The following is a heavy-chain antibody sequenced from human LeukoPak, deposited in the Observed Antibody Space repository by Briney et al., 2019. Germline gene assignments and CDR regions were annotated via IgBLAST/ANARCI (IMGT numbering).Heavy chain of an antibody. Sequence: GRFTISRDNAKNSLFLKMNSLRVEDTAVYYCARDRGYSIVDYWGQGTLVTVSS. J-gene: IGHJ4*02. V-gene: IGHV3-11*06. D-gene: IGHD4-23*01. CDR3: ARDRGYSIVDY.